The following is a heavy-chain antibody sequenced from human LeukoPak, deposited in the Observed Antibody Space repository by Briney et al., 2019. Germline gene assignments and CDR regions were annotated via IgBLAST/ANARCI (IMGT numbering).Heavy chain of an antibody. CDR1: GFTFSSYA. V-gene: IGHV3-23*01. Sequence: GGSLRLSCAASGFTFSSYAMSWVRQAPGKALEWVSAISGSGGSTYYADSAKGRFTISRDNSKNTLYLQMNSLRAEDTAVYYCAKGRFYYYDSSGRAFDYWGQGTLVTVSS. D-gene: IGHD3-22*01. CDR2: ISGSGGST. CDR3: AKGRFYYYDSSGRAFDY. J-gene: IGHJ4*02.